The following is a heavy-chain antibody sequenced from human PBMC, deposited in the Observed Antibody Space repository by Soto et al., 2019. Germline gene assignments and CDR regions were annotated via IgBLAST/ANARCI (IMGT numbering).Heavy chain of an antibody. V-gene: IGHV1-8*01. CDR2: MNPNSGNT. CDR3: ACGGLGVSGAYLDV. J-gene: IGHJ6*03. D-gene: IGHD6-19*01. Sequence: QVQLVQSGAEVKKPGASVKVSCKASGYTFTSYDINWVRQATGQGLEWMGWMNPNSGNTGFAQKFQGRVTMTRNTYLSTAYMELSGLRSEDTAVYYCACGGLGVSGAYLDVWGKGTPVSLSS. CDR1: GYTFTSYD.